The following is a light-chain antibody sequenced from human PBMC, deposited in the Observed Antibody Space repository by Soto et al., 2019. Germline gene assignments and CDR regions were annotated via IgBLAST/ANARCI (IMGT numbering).Light chain of an antibody. J-gene: IGKJ1*01. Sequence: DIQMTQSPSTLSASVGGRVTITCRASQSISSWLAWYQQRPGKAPKLLIYDAFSLESGVSSRFSGSGSETEFTLTISSLQPDDFATYYCQQYNSFSRTFGQGTKVEIK. CDR3: QQYNSFSRT. V-gene: IGKV1-5*01. CDR2: DAF. CDR1: QSISSW.